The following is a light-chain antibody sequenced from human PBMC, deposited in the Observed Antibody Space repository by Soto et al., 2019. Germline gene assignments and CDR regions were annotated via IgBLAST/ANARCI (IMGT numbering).Light chain of an antibody. V-gene: IGLV2-14*01. J-gene: IGLJ1*01. CDR3: SSYTSSSTLV. Sequence: QSALPQPASVSGSPGQSITISCTGTSSDVGGYNYVSWYQQHPGKAPKLMIYDVSNRPSGVSNRVSGSKSGNTASLTISGLQAEDEADDYCSSYTSSSTLVFGTGTKLTVL. CDR2: DVS. CDR1: SSDVGGYNY.